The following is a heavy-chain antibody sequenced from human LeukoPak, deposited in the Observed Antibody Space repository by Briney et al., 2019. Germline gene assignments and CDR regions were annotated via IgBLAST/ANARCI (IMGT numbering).Heavy chain of an antibody. CDR2: ISGGGEST. J-gene: IGHJ4*02. CDR3: AKDHRQQWLVPFDY. D-gene: IGHD6-19*01. V-gene: IGHV3-23*01. Sequence: GGSLRLSCAASGFTFSRYAMSWVRQAPGKGLEWVSVISGGGESTYYADSVKGRFTISRDNSKNTLYLQMTSLRAEDTAVYHCAKDHRQQWLVPFDYWGQGTLVTVSS. CDR1: GFTFSRYA.